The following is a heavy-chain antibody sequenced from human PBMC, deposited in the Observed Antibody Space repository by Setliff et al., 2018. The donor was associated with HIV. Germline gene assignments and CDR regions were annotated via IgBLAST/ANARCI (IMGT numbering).Heavy chain of an antibody. CDR2: IRYDGSNK. J-gene: IGHJ4*02. CDR3: ANSIAAAGVFDY. Sequence: LRLSCAASGFTFSSYGMHWVRQAPGKGLEWVTFIRYDGSNKYYADSVKGRFTISRDNSKNTLYLQMNSLRAEDTAVYYCANSIAAAGVFDYWGQGTLVTVSS. D-gene: IGHD6-13*01. CDR1: GFTFSSYG. V-gene: IGHV3-30*02.